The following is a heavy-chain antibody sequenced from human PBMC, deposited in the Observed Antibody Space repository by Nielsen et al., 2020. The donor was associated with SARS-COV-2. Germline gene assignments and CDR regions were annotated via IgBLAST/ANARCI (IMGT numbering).Heavy chain of an antibody. CDR1: GFTFSSYG. Sequence: GGSLRLSSAASGFTFSSYGMHWARQAPGKGLQWVSLIYSDGSTKYADSVKGRFTISRDNSRNTVYLQMNSLRPEDTAVYYCAREFALRDTAYFDYWGQGTLVTVSS. CDR2: IYSDGST. J-gene: IGHJ4*02. D-gene: IGHD5-18*01. CDR3: AREFALRDTAYFDY. V-gene: IGHV3-NL1*01.